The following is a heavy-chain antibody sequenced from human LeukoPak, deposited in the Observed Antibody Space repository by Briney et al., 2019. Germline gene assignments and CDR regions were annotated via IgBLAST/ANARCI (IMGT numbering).Heavy chain of an antibody. D-gene: IGHD3-10*01. CDR1: GYTFTGYY. V-gene: IGHV1-2*02. Sequence: ASVKVSCKASGYTFTGYYMHWVRQAPVQGLEWMGWINPNSGGTNYAQKFQGRVTMTRDTSISTAYMELSRLRSDDTAVYYCARDNLWFGELLSWFDPWGQGTLVTVSS. CDR2: INPNSGGT. CDR3: ARDNLWFGELLSWFDP. J-gene: IGHJ5*01.